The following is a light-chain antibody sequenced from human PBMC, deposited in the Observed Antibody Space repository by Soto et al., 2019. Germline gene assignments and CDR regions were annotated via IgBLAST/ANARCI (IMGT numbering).Light chain of an antibody. V-gene: IGLV1-47*01. CDR3: FSYRSTGILL. CDR1: SSNIGSNY. Sequence: QSVLTQPPSASGTPGQRVNISCSGSSSNIGSNYVYWYRQFPGTAPKLLIQRNNQRPSGVPARFSGSKSGTSASLAISGLRSEDEADYYCFSYRSTGILLFGGGTKVTVL. J-gene: IGLJ2*01. CDR2: RNN.